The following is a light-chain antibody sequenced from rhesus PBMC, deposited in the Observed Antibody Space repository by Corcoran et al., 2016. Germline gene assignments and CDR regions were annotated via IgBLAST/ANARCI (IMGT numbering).Light chain of an antibody. CDR1: QGISSW. CDR3: LQYSSSPYS. V-gene: IGKV1-22*01. CDR2: NAS. Sequence: DIQMTQSPSSLSASVGDKVTITCRASQGISSWLAWYQQKPGKAPKLLSYNASRLQSGVPSRFSGRGSGKDFTLTISSLQPEDFATYYCLQYSSSPYSFGQGTKVEIK. J-gene: IGKJ2*01.